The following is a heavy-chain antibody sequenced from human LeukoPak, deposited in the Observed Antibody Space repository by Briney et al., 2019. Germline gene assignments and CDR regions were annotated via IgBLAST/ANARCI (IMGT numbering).Heavy chain of an antibody. CDR3: APRHCVGTTCYAGFDY. J-gene: IGHJ4*02. CDR1: GFTFSNAW. V-gene: IGHV3-15*01. CDR2: IKSKTDGGTT. D-gene: IGHD2-2*01. Sequence: GGSLRLSCAASGFTFSNAWMSWVRQAPGKGLEWVGRIKSKTDGGTTDYAAPVKGRFTISRDDSKNTLCLQMNSLKTEDTAVYYCAPRHCVGTTCYAGFDYWGQGTLVTVSS.